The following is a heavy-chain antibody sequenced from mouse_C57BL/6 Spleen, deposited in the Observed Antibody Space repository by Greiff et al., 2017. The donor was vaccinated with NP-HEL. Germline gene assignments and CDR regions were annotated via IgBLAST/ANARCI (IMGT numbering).Heavy chain of an antibody. CDR3: EREGYYDDGL. V-gene: IGHV1-77*01. CDR2: IGPGSGST. Sequence: VQLQQSGAELVKPGASVKISCKASGYTFTDYYINWVKQRPGQGLEWIGKIGPGSGSTYYNEKFKGKATLTADKSTSTAYMQLSSLTSEDSAFYFFEREGYYDDGLWGQGTLFTVSA. J-gene: IGHJ3*01. D-gene: IGHD2-4*01. CDR1: GYTFTDYY.